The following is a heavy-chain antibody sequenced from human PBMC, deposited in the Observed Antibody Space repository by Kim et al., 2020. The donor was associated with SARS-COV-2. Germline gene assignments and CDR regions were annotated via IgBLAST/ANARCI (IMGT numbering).Heavy chain of an antibody. CDR1: GDSVSSSNW. V-gene: IGHV4-4*02. D-gene: IGHD2-2*01. CDR3: AKECPSTSYAGAFDT. J-gene: IGHJ3*02. Sequence: SETLSLTCAVSGDSVSSSNWWTWLRHPPGKGLEWIGEIYHSGTTNYNPSLKSRVSISVDKSKNQFSLKLSSVSAADTAVYYCAKECPSTSYAGAFDTWGQETVLTVS. CDR2: IYHSGTT.